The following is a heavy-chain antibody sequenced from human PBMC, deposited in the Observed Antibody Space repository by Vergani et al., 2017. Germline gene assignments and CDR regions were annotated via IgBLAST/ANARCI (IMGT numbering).Heavy chain of an antibody. CDR3: VRGGRGDHGDFWSRLGP. D-gene: IGHD3-3*01. V-gene: IGHV3-30*03. J-gene: IGHJ5*02. CDR2: ISNDGGNK. Sequence: VQLLESGGGLIQPGGSLRLSCVASGFTFSSYAMSWVRQAPGEGLEWVAVISNDGGNKYYADSVKGRFTIYKDNTVDMLSLQMNSLRPDDTAVYYCVRGGRGDHGDFWSRLGPWGQGTRVIVSS. CDR1: GFTFSSYA.